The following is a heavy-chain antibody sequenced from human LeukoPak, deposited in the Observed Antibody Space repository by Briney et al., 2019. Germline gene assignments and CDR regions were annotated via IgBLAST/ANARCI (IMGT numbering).Heavy chain of an antibody. CDR2: ISSSSSYI. Sequence: KSGGSLRPSCAASGFTFSSYSMNWVRQAPGKGLEWVSSISSSSSYIYYADSVKGRFTISRDNAKNSLYLQMNSLRAEDTAVYYCARYYDFWSGYYFDYWGQGTLVTVSS. J-gene: IGHJ4*02. D-gene: IGHD3-3*01. CDR3: ARYYDFWSGYYFDY. V-gene: IGHV3-21*01. CDR1: GFTFSSYS.